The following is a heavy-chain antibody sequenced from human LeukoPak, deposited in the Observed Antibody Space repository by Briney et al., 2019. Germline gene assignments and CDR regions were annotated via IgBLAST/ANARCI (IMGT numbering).Heavy chain of an antibody. J-gene: IGHJ4*02. CDR1: GFTFSNYG. D-gene: IGHD6-19*01. CDR3: ARAMRIAVAGTDY. V-gene: IGHV3-33*01. CDR2: IWYDGSYK. Sequence: GGSLRLSCAASGFTFSNYGMHWVRQAPGKGLEWVAVIWYDGSYKSYGDSVKGRFTISRDNSKNTLFLQMNSLRADDTAVYYCARAMRIAVAGTDYWGQGILVTVSS.